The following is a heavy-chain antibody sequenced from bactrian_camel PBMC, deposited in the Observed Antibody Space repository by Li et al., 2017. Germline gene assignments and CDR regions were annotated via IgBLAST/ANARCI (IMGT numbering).Heavy chain of an antibody. J-gene: IGHJ4*01. Sequence: HVQLVESGGGSVQAGGSLRLSCAVSVSSANDYCLGWFRQASGKEREWVGSLDSDGRINYADSVKGRFTISLDNVKNTLYLQMNSLKPEDTAMYYCAAVRLCAGVVGGLPPAYAYYYWGQGTQVTVS. CDR2: LDSDGRI. CDR1: VSSANDYC. V-gene: IGHV3S6*01. CDR3: AAVRLCAGVVGGLPPAYAYYY. D-gene: IGHD3*01.